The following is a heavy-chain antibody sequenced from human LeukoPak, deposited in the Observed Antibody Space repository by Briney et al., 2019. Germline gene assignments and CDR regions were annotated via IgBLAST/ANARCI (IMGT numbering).Heavy chain of an antibody. J-gene: IGHJ3*02. D-gene: IGHD2-8*01. CDR3: ARVYCTNGVCYPGIYAFDI. CDR2: INTNSGGT. Sequence: ASVKVSCKASGYTFTGYYMHWVRQAPGRGLEWMGRINTNSGGTNYAQKFQGRVTMTRDTSISTAYMELSRLRSDDTAVYYCARVYCTNGVCYPGIYAFDIWGQGTMVTVSS. CDR1: GYTFTGYY. V-gene: IGHV1-2*06.